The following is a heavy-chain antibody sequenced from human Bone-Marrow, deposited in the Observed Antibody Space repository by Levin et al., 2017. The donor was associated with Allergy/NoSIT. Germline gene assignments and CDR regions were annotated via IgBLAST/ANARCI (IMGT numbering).Heavy chain of an antibody. CDR3: AKRIPGWYYIDY. D-gene: IGHD6-19*01. V-gene: IGHV3-23*01. J-gene: IGHJ4*01. Sequence: GESLKISCAASGFTFSGYAMSWVRQAPGKGLEWVSAITGSSGKTHYADSVKGRFTISRDNSKNTLSLQMNSLRAEDTAIYYCAKRIPGWYYIDYWGLGTLVTVSS. CDR1: GFTFSGYA. CDR2: ITGSSGKT.